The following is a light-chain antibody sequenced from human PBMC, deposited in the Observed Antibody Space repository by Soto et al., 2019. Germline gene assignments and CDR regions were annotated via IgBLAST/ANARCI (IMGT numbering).Light chain of an antibody. CDR3: QQYNTFST. CDR2: DAS. Sequence: DIQMTQSPSTLSASVGDRVTITCRASQSISTWLAWYQQKPGKAPKLLIFDASTLQSGVPSRFSGSGSGTEFTLTISSLQPDDFATYYCQQYNTFSTCGQGTKVDIK. J-gene: IGKJ1*01. V-gene: IGKV1-5*01. CDR1: QSISTW.